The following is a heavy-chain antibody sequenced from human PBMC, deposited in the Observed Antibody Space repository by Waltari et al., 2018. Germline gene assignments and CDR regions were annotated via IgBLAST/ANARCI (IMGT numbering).Heavy chain of an antibody. Sequence: VQLVETGGGLIQPGGSLRLSCAASGFTVSSNYMSWVRQAPGKGLEWVSVIYSGGSTYYADSVKGRFTISRDNSKNTLYLQMNSLRAEDTAVYYCARSPNWVGATNHYFDYWGQGTLVAVSS. D-gene: IGHD1-26*01. J-gene: IGHJ4*02. V-gene: IGHV3-53*02. CDR1: GFTVSSNY. CDR2: IYSGGST. CDR3: ARSPNWVGATNHYFDY.